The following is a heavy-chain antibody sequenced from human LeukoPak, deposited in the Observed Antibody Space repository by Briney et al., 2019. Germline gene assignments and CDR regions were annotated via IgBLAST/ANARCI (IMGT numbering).Heavy chain of an antibody. CDR2: IFYTGST. V-gene: IGHV4-31*03. J-gene: IGHJ3*02. D-gene: IGHD3-10*01. CDR3: ARESIDYYGSGSYYNPPDAFDI. CDR1: GGSIRSGGYY. Sequence: PSETLSLTCTVSGGSIRSGGYYWSWIRQHPGKGLEWIGYIFYTGSTYYNPSLKSRLTISVDTSKNQFSLKLSSVTAADTAVYYCARESIDYYGSGSYYNPPDAFDIWGQGTMVTVSS.